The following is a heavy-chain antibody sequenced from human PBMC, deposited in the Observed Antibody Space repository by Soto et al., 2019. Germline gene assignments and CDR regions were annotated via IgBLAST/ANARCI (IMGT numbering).Heavy chain of an antibody. Sequence: QVQLVQSGAEVKKTGASVKVSCEAPGHYFSGYYMYWVRQAPGHGLEWMGWINLNSGGTNYALKFQGRVTMTRDTSITTGYMDLRGLTSDDTAVYYCASAPPYYGISGYLEVWGLGTLVTVSS. J-gene: IGHJ4*02. CDR3: ASAPPYYGISGYLEV. V-gene: IGHV1-2*02. CDR1: GHYFSGYY. D-gene: IGHD3-22*01. CDR2: INLNSGGT.